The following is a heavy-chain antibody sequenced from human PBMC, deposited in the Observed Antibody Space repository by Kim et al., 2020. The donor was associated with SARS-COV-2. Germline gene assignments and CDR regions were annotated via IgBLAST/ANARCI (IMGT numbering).Heavy chain of an antibody. D-gene: IGHD3-22*01. Sequence: GGSLRLSCVASGFTFSSYWMSWVRQAPGKGLEWVANIKQDGSEKDYVDSVKGRFTISRDNAKNALYLQMNSLRAEDTAVYYCARDTTYYYDTSGRRNGALDIWGQGTTVTVSS. CDR3: ARDTTYYYDTSGRRNGALDI. J-gene: IGHJ3*02. CDR1: GFTFSSYW. V-gene: IGHV3-7*01. CDR2: IKQDGSEK.